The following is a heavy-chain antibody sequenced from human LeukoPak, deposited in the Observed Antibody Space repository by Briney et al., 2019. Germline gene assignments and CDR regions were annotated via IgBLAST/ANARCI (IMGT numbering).Heavy chain of an antibody. Sequence: SETLSLTCTVSGGSISSYYWSWIRQPPGKGLEWIGYIYYSGSTNYNPSLKSRVTISVDTSKNQFSLKLNSVTAADTAVYYCARSPDILTGENFDYWGQGTLVTVSS. D-gene: IGHD3-9*01. J-gene: IGHJ4*02. V-gene: IGHV4-59*01. CDR1: GGSISSYY. CDR3: ARSPDILTGENFDY. CDR2: IYYSGST.